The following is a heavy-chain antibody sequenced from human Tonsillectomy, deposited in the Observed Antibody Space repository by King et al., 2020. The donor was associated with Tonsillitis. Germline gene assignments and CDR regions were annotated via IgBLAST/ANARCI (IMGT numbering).Heavy chain of an antibody. D-gene: IGHD3-10*01. Sequence: QLQESGPGLVKPSETLSLTCTVSGGSISSNSYHWGWIRQPPGKGLEWIGTIYYSGSTYYNPSLKSRLTISVDTSKNQLSLKPTSVTAADTAVYYCALNYYGSGSYFEASDYWGQGTLVTVSS. CDR1: GGSISSNSYH. CDR2: IYYSGST. J-gene: IGHJ4*02. CDR3: ALNYYGSGSYFEASDY. V-gene: IGHV4-39*01.